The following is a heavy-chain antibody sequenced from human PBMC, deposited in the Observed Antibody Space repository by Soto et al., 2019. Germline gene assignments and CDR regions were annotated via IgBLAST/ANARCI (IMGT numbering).Heavy chain of an antibody. CDR1: GFTFSDYY. CDR3: ARDRDYADFGAFDI. D-gene: IGHD4-17*01. J-gene: IGHJ3*02. V-gene: IGHV3-11*01. CDR2: ISSSGSTI. Sequence: PGGSLRLSCAASGFTFSDYYMSWIRQAPGKGLEWVSYISSSGSTIYYADSVKGRFTISRDNAKNSLYLQMNSLRAEDTAVYYCARDRDYADFGAFDIWGQGPMVTVSS.